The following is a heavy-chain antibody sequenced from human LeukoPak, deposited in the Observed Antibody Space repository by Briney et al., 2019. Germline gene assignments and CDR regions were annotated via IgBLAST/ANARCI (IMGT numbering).Heavy chain of an antibody. Sequence: GGSLRLSCAASGFIFSNYAMSWVRQAPGKGLEWVSAIGGSGGSTFYADSVKGRFTISRDNSRKTLYLQMNSLRAEDTAVYYCARTGGHYYDSSASYYPDYWGQGTLVTVSS. V-gene: IGHV3-23*01. J-gene: IGHJ4*02. D-gene: IGHD3-22*01. CDR2: IGGSGGST. CDR3: ARTGGHYYDSSASYYPDY. CDR1: GFIFSNYA.